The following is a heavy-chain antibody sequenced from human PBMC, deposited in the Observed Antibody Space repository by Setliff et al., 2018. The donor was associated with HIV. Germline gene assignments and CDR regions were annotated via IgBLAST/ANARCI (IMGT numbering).Heavy chain of an antibody. CDR3: ARATLLIRSWFDP. D-gene: IGHD3-10*01. J-gene: IGHJ5*02. V-gene: IGHV4-34*01. CDR1: GASFSDYY. CDR2: INHSGSA. Sequence: LSLTCAVSGASFSDYYWSWLRQPPGKRLEWIGEINHSGSANYNPSLKGQVTLSVDTSKNQFSLKLTSVTAADTAVYYCARATLLIRSWFDPWGQGTLVTVSS.